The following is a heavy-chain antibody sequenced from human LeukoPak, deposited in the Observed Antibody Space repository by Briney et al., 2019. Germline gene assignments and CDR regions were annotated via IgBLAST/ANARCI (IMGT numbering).Heavy chain of an antibody. D-gene: IGHD5-12*01. CDR3: VGGGGYSGYDYGYYFDY. Sequence: SVKVSCKASGGTFSSYAISWVRQAPGQGLEWMGGIIPIFGTANYAQKFQGRVTITADKSTSTAYMELSSLRSEDTAVYYRVGGGGYSGYDYGYYFDYWGQGTLVTVSS. CDR1: GGTFSSYA. CDR2: IIPIFGTA. J-gene: IGHJ4*02. V-gene: IGHV1-69*06.